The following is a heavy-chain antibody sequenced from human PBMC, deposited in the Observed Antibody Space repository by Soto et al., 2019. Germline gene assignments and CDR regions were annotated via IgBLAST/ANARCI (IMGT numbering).Heavy chain of an antibody. CDR1: GGSFSGYY. CDR3: ARGRRYYYDSSGYLNDY. V-gene: IGHV4-34*01. CDR2: INHSGST. Sequence: SETLSLTCAVYGGSFSGYYWSWIRQPPGKGLEWIGEINHSGSTNYNPSLKSRVTISVDTSKNQFSLKLSSVTAADTAVYYCARGRRYYYDSSGYLNDYWGQGTLVTVS. D-gene: IGHD3-22*01. J-gene: IGHJ4*02.